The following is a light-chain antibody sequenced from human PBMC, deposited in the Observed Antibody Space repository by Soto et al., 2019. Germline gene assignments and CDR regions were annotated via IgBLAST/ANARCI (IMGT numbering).Light chain of an antibody. CDR1: QRVSSN. CDR3: QQYNNWPPLT. CDR2: GAS. V-gene: IGKV3-15*01. J-gene: IGKJ1*01. Sequence: EIVMTQSPATLSVSPGERATLSCRASQRVSSNLAWYQQKPGQAPRLLIYGASTRATGIPARFSGSGSGTAFTLTISSLQSEDFAVYYCQQYNNWPPLTFGQGTKVEIK.